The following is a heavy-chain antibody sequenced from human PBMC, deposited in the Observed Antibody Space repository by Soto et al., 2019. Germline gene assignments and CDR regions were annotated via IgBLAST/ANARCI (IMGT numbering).Heavy chain of an antibody. V-gene: IGHV3-48*03. Sequence: EVQLVESGGGLVQPGGSLRLSCAASGFTFSSYEMNWVRQAPGKGLEWVSYISSSGSTIYYADSVKGRFTISRDNAKNSLYLQMNSRRAEDTAVYYCARGGMIVVVITRGAFDYWGQGTLVTVSS. J-gene: IGHJ4*02. D-gene: IGHD3-22*01. CDR1: GFTFSSYE. CDR3: ARGGMIVVVITRGAFDY. CDR2: ISSSGSTI.